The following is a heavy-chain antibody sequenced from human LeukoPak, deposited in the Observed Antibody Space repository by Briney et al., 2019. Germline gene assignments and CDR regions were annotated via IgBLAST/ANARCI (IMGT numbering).Heavy chain of an antibody. J-gene: IGHJ4*02. V-gene: IGHV3-74*01. D-gene: IGHD6-19*01. CDR3: ARDRGGSGPTTTDY. CDR1: GFTFSSYW. CDR2: INTDGSST. Sequence: GGSLRLSCAASGFTFSSYWMHWVRQAPGKGLVWVSRINTDGSSTIYADSVKGRFTTSRDNAKNTLYLQMNSLRAEDTAVYYCARDRGGSGPTTTDYWGRGTLVTVSS.